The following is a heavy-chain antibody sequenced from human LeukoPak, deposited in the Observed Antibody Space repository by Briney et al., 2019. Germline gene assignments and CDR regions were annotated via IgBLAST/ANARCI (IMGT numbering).Heavy chain of an antibody. V-gene: IGHV1-69*05. D-gene: IGHD1-14*01. Sequence: ASVKVPCKASGGTFSSYAISWVRQAPGQGLEWMGGIIPIFGTANYAQKFQGRVTITTDESTSTAYMELSSLRSEDTAVYYCARDRGTTFDAFDIWGQGTMVTVSS. CDR1: GGTFSSYA. CDR3: ARDRGTTFDAFDI. J-gene: IGHJ3*02. CDR2: IIPIFGTA.